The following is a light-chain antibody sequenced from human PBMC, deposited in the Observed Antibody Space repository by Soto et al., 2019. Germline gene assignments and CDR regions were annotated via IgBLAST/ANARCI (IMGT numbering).Light chain of an antibody. Sequence: EIVLTQSPGTLSLSPGERATLSCRASQSVSSTYLAWYQQKPGQAPRLLIYGASSRPPGIPDRFSGSGSGTDFTLPISRLEPEDFAVYYCQLFSGSPFGHTFGQGTKLGIK. CDR1: QSVSSTY. CDR3: QLFSGSPFGHT. CDR2: GAS. V-gene: IGKV3-20*01. J-gene: IGKJ2*01.